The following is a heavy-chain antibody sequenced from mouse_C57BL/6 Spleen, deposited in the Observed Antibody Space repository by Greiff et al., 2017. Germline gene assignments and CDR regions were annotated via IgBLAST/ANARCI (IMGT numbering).Heavy chain of an antibody. CDR2: IDPETGGT. D-gene: IGHD2-1*01. CDR1: GYTFTDYE. CDR3: TRGDYGNSGMDY. V-gene: IGHV1-15*01. J-gene: IGHJ4*01. Sequence: QVQLQQPGAELVRPGASVTLSCKASGYTFTDYEMHWVKQTPVHGLEWIGAIDPETGGTAYNQKFKGKAILTADKSSSTAYMELRSLTSEDSAVYYCTRGDYGNSGMDYWGQGTSVTVSS.